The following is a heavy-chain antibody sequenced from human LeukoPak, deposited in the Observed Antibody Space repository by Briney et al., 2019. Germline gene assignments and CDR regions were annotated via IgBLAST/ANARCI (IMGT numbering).Heavy chain of an antibody. V-gene: IGHV1-2*02. CDR3: ARGSGYCGGDSYGY. CDR1: GYTFTGYY. CDR2: INPNSGGT. D-gene: IGHD2-21*01. Sequence: ASVKVSCKASGYTFTGYYMLWVRQAPGQGLEWMGWINPNSGGTNYAQKFQGRVTMTRDTSISTAYMELSRLRSYDTAVYYCARGSGYCGGDSYGYWGQGTLVTVSS. J-gene: IGHJ4*02.